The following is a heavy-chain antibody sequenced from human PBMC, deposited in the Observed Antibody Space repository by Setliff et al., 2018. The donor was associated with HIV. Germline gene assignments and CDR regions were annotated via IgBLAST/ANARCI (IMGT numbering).Heavy chain of an antibody. CDR2: IYTTGST. D-gene: IGHD1-26*01. CDR3: ARHVSGSYHSPFQH. J-gene: IGHJ1*01. V-gene: IGHV4-61*09. Sequence: SETLSLTCNVSGGSIRSGSYFWSWIRQPAGKGLEWIGHIYTTGSTNYNPSFNNRVAISIDTSKNQFSLKLTSVTAADTAVYYCARHVSGSYHSPFQHWGQGALVTVSS. CDR1: GGSIRSGSYF.